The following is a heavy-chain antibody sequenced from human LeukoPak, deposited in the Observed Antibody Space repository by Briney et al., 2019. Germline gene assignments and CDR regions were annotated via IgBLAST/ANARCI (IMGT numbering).Heavy chain of an antibody. Sequence: GGSLSLSCAASGFTFSSYWMSWVRQAPGKGLEWVANIKQDGSEKYYVDSVKGRFTISRGNAKNSLYLQMNSLRAEDTALYYCAKSILDTAMAAGFDYWGQGTLVTVSS. CDR2: IKQDGSEK. J-gene: IGHJ4*02. V-gene: IGHV3-7*03. CDR1: GFTFSSYW. D-gene: IGHD5-18*01. CDR3: AKSILDTAMAAGFDY.